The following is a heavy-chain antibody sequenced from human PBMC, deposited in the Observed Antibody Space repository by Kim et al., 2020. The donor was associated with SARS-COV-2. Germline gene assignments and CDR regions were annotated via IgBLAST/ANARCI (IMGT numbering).Heavy chain of an antibody. V-gene: IGHV3-30*04. CDR1: GFTFSSHA. J-gene: IGHJ6*01. Sequence: GGSLRLSCAGSGFTFSSHAIHWVRQAPGKGLEWVALISSDGSGKTYGDSVKGRFTVSRDNSENTLYLQMSSLRTEDTAVYYCARDRYGPGTSDTGMDVWG. CDR3: ARDRYGPGTSDTGMDV. D-gene: IGHD3-10*01. CDR2: ISSDGSGK.